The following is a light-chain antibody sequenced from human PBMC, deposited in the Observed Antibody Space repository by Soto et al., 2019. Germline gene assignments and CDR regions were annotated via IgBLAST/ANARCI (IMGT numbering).Light chain of an antibody. V-gene: IGKV1-27*01. J-gene: IGKJ3*01. Sequence: DIQMTQSPSSLSASVGDRVTITCRASQGISNYLAWYQQKPGKVPKLLIYAASTLQSGVPSRFSGSGSGTDFTLNISGLQPEDVATYYCQKYNSAPRTFGPGTKVDIK. CDR2: AAS. CDR1: QGISNY. CDR3: QKYNSAPRT.